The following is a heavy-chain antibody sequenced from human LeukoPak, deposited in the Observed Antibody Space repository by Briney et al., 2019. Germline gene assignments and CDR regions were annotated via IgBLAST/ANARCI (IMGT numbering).Heavy chain of an antibody. CDR2: IYSGGIT. Sequence: GGSLRLSCAASGFTVSSNYMTWVRQAPGKGLEWVSLIYSGGITYYADSVKGRFTISRDNSKNTLYLQMNSLRAEDTAVYYCARVFTWTFDYWGQGTLVTVSS. CDR1: GFTVSSNY. V-gene: IGHV3-53*01. D-gene: IGHD1-1*01. J-gene: IGHJ4*02. CDR3: ARVFTWTFDY.